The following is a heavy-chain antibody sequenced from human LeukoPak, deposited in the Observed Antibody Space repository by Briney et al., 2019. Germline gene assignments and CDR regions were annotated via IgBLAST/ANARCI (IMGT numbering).Heavy chain of an antibody. V-gene: IGHV3-48*03. CDR3: ARAGEDGYSYGYRGANWFDP. CDR2: ISSSGSTI. D-gene: IGHD5-18*01. Sequence: GGSLRLSCAASGFTFSSYEMNWVRQAPGKGLEGVSYISSSGSTIYYADSVKGRFTISRDNAKNSLYLQMNSLRAEDTAVYYCARAGEDGYSYGYRGANWFDPWGQGTLVTVSS. CDR1: GFTFSSYE. J-gene: IGHJ5*02.